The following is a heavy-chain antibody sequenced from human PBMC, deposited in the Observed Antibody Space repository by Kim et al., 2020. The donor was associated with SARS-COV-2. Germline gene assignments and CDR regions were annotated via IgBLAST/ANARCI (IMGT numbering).Heavy chain of an antibody. CDR3: VSGSSGLYYFDY. Sequence: GGSLRLSCAASGFTFSSYAMSWVRQAPGKGLEWVSAISGSGGSTYYADSVKGRFTISRDNSKNTLYLQMNSLRAEDTAVYYCVSGSSGLYYFDYWGQGTLVTVSS. CDR2: ISGSGGST. V-gene: IGHV3-23*01. CDR1: GFTFSSYA. J-gene: IGHJ4*02. D-gene: IGHD6-6*01.